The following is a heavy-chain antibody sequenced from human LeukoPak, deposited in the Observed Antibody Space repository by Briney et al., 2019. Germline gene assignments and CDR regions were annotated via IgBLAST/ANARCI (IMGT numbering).Heavy chain of an antibody. Sequence: PGGSLRLSCAASGFTFSSYSMNWVRQAPGKGLEWVSSISSSSSYIYYADSVKGRFTISRDNAKNSLYLQMNSLRAEDTAVYYCTRVRVYATIYYYNGMDVWGQGTTVTVSS. CDR1: GFTFSSYS. CDR3: TRVRVYATIYYYNGMDV. D-gene: IGHD2-8*01. CDR2: ISSSSSYI. J-gene: IGHJ6*02. V-gene: IGHV3-21*01.